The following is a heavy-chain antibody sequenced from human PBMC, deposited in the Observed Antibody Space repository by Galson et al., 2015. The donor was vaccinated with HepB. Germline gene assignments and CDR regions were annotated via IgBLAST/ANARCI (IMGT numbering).Heavy chain of an antibody. CDR2: INAGNGNT. J-gene: IGHJ1*01. CDR3: ARGTELERLAEYFQH. Sequence: SVKVSCKASGYTFTGYYMHWVRQAPGQRLEWMGWINAGNGNTKYSQKFQGRVTITRDTSASTAYMELSSLRSEDTAVYYCARGTELERLAEYFQHWGQGTLVTVSS. CDR1: GYTFTGYY. V-gene: IGHV1-3*01. D-gene: IGHD1-1*01.